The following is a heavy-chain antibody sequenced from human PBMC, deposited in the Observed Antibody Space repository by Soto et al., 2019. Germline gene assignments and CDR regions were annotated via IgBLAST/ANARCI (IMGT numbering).Heavy chain of an antibody. CDR3: ARGRTTVTPLDY. Sequence: QVQLQESGPGLVKPSETLSLSCTVSGGSISPYYWSWIRQPPGKGLEWIGYIYYSGSTNYNPSLQSRVAISVDTSKNQFSLKLSSVTAADTAVYYCARGRTTVTPLDYWGQGILVTVSP. J-gene: IGHJ4*02. D-gene: IGHD4-17*01. V-gene: IGHV4-59*01. CDR2: IYYSGST. CDR1: GGSISPYY.